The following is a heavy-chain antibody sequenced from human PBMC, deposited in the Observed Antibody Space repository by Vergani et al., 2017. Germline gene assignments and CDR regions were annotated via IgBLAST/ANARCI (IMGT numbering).Heavy chain of an antibody. V-gene: IGHV1-24*01. CDR3: ARVSVMGNWNPRNYYFDY. D-gene: IGHD1-1*01. Sequence: QVQLVQSGAEVKKPGASVKVSCKVSGYTLTELSMHWVRQAPGKGLEWMVGFDPEDGETIYAQKFQGRVTMTTDTSTSTAYMELRSLRSDDTAVYYCARVSVMGNWNPRNYYFDYWGQGTLVTVSS. CDR1: GYTLTELS. J-gene: IGHJ4*02. CDR2: FDPEDGET.